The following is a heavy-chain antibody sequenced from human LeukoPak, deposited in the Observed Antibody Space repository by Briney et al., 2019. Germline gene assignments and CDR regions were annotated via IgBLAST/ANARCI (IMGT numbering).Heavy chain of an antibody. CDR1: GFAFSNYA. CDR3: AKSRGESRGASNY. CDR2: ITGSGGGT. D-gene: IGHD1-26*01. Sequence: PGGSQRLSCAATGFAFSNYAMNWVRQAPGKGLEWVSSITGSGGGTYYADSVKGRFTISRDNSKNTLDLQMNSLSAEDTAVYYCAKSRGESRGASNYWGQGTLVTVSS. J-gene: IGHJ4*02. V-gene: IGHV3-23*01.